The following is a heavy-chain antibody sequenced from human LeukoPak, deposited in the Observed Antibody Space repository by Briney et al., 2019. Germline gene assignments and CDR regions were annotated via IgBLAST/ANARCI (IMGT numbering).Heavy chain of an antibody. V-gene: IGHV4-59*01. D-gene: IGHD2-2*01. J-gene: IGHJ3*02. Sequence: PSETLSLTCTVSGGSISSYYWSWIRQPPGKGLEWIGYIYYSGSTNYNPSLKSRVTISVDTSKNQFSLKLSSVTAADTAVYYCAREGLGYCRSTSCYGAFDIWGQGTMVIVSS. CDR2: IYYSGST. CDR1: GGSISSYY. CDR3: AREGLGYCRSTSCYGAFDI.